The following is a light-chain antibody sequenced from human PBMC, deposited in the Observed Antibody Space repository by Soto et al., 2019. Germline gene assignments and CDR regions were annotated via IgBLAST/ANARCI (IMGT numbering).Light chain of an antibody. V-gene: IGKV3-20*01. Sequence: EIVLTQSPGTLSLSPAERATLSCRASQSVSSSYLACYQQKPGQAPRLLIYGASSRATGIPDRFSGSGSGTDFTLTISGLEPEDFAVYFCQPYGSSPLTFGGGTKVEIK. CDR3: QPYGSSPLT. J-gene: IGKJ4*01. CDR2: GAS. CDR1: QSVSSSY.